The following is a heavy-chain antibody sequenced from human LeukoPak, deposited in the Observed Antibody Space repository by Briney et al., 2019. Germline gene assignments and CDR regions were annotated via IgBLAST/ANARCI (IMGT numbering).Heavy chain of an antibody. CDR3: ASYAGSGWYSNWFDP. CDR1: GVTFSSFW. J-gene: IGHJ5*02. D-gene: IGHD6-19*01. V-gene: IGHV3-48*01. CDR2: ISSSSTI. Sequence: GGSLRLSCAASGVTFSSFWMSWVRQAPGKGLEWVSYISSSSTIYYADSVKGRFTISRDNAKNSLYLQMNSLRAEDTAVYYCASYAGSGWYSNWFDPWGQGTLVTVSS.